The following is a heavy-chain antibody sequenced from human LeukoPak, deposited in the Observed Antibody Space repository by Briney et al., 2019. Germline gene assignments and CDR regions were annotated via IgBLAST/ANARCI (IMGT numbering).Heavy chain of an antibody. CDR3: ARGGSYLSAFDI. D-gene: IGHD1-26*01. CDR1: GFTFSSYG. Sequence: GGSLRLSCAASGFTFSSYGMHWVRQASGKGLEWVAFIRYDGSNKYYADSVKGRFTISRDNSKNTLYLQMNSLRAEDTAVYYCARGGSYLSAFDIWGQGTMVTVSS. CDR2: IRYDGSNK. J-gene: IGHJ3*02. V-gene: IGHV3-30*02.